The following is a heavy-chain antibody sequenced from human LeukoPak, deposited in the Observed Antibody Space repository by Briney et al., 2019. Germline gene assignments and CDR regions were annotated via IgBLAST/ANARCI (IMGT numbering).Heavy chain of an antibody. J-gene: IGHJ6*03. D-gene: IGHD6-13*01. V-gene: IGHV3-48*04. Sequence: GGSLRLSCAASGFTFSSYSMNWVRQAPGKGLEWVSYISSSSSTIYYADSVKGRFTISRDNAKNSLYLQMNSLRAEDTAVYYCTKNNVAAGMVYYYYMDVWGKGTTVTVSS. CDR1: GFTFSSYS. CDR2: ISSSSSTI. CDR3: TKNNVAAGMVYYYYMDV.